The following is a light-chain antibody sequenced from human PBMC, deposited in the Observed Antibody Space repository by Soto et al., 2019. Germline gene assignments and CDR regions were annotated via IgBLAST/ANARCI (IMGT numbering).Light chain of an antibody. Sequence: EIVMTQSPATLSVSPGEGATLSCRASQSVSSNLAWYQQKPGQAPRLLIYGASTRATGIPARVRGSGSGTEFTLTISSLQSEDFAVYYCQHYNNWPYTFGQGTKLEIK. CDR2: GAS. V-gene: IGKV3-15*01. CDR3: QHYNNWPYT. CDR1: QSVSSN. J-gene: IGKJ2*01.